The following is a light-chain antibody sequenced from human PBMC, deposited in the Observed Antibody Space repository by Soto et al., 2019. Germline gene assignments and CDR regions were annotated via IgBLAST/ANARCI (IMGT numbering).Light chain of an antibody. V-gene: IGKV3-15*01. CDR1: QSVSSN. CDR2: GAS. J-gene: IGKJ1*01. Sequence: EIVMTQSPATLSVSPGERATLSCRASQSVSSNLAWYQQKPGQAPRLLIYGASTRDTGIPARFSGSGSGTEFTLTISSLQSEDIAVYYCQLYNNWPRTFGQGTKV. CDR3: QLYNNWPRT.